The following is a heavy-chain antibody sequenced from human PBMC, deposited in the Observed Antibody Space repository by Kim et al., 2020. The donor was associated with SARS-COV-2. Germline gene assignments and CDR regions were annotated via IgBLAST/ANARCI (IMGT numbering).Heavy chain of an antibody. V-gene: IGHV3-15*01. CDR3: TTEYYYGSGNHAFDI. CDR1: GFTFSNAW. CDR2: IKSKTDGGTT. D-gene: IGHD3-10*01. Sequence: GGSLRLSCAASGFTFSNAWMSWVRQAPGKGLEWVGRIKSKTDGGTTDYAAPVKGRFTISRDDSKNTLYLQMNSLKTEDTAVYYCTTEYYYGSGNHAFDIWGQGTMVTVSS. J-gene: IGHJ3*02.